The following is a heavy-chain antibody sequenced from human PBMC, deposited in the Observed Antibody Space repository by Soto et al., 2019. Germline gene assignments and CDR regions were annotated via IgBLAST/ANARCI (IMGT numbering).Heavy chain of an antibody. D-gene: IGHD6-19*01. CDR2: IHSGGST. CDR1: GFTVSRNY. V-gene: IGHV3-53*01. J-gene: IGHJ4*02. Sequence: LRLSCAASGFTVSRNYMSWVRQAPGKGLEWVSLIHSGGSTSYADSVKGRFTISRDNSKNTLYLQMNSLRAEDTAVYYCARDERLELPYSSGLDYWGQGTLVTVSS. CDR3: ARDERLELPYSSGLDY.